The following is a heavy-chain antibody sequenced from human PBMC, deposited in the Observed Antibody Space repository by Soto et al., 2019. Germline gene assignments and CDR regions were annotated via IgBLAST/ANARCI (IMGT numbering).Heavy chain of an antibody. CDR3: ACDRLPMVREVIGRDNWFDP. CDR1: GGSVSSGSYY. J-gene: IGHJ5*02. V-gene: IGHV4-61*01. Sequence: PSETLSLTCTVSGGSVSSGSYYWSWIRQPPGKGMEWIGYIYYSGSTNYNPSLKSRVTISVDKSKNQFSLKLSSVTAADTAVYYCACDRLPMVREVIGRDNWFDPWGQGTLVTVSS. CDR2: IYYSGST. D-gene: IGHD3-10*01.